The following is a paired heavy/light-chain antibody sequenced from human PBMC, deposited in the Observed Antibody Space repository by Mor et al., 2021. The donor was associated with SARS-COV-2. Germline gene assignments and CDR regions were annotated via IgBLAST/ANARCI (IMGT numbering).Heavy chain of an antibody. CDR2: ISNDGTKK. CDR3: ARYYYESSGERERGPFDI. J-gene: IGHJ3*02. CDR1: GFTFSAYG. D-gene: IGHD3-22*01. V-gene: IGHV3-30*03. Sequence: QVQLVESGGGVVQPGRSLRLSCEASGFTFSAYGFHWVRQAPGKGLEWVAVISNDGTKKAYADSVKGRFTISRDKSKNTVYLQMNSLRTEDTAAYYCARYYYESSGERERGPFDIWGQGTVVTVSS.
Light chain of an antibody. CDR3: QQYDNLPIT. CDR2: DAS. CDR1: QGITTY. V-gene: IGKV1-33*01. Sequence: DIQMTQSPSSLSASVGDRVTITCQASQGITTYLNWYQQKPGKAPKLLIYDASILETGVPSRFSGSGSGTDFSFTISSLQPEDIATYYCQQYDNLPITFGQGTRLEIK. J-gene: IGKJ5*01.